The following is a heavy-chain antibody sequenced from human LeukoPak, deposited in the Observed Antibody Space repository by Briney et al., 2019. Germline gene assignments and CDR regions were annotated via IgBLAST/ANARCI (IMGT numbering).Heavy chain of an antibody. V-gene: IGHV5-51*01. Sequence: GESLKISCKGSGYSFTSYWIGWVRPMPGKGLEWMGIIYPGYSNTRYSPSFQGQVTISADKSISTAYLQWSSLKASDTAMYYCAGCSSTSCWRVWGQGTLVTVSS. CDR3: AGCSSTSCWRV. CDR2: IYPGYSNT. J-gene: IGHJ4*02. D-gene: IGHD2-2*01. CDR1: GYSFTSYW.